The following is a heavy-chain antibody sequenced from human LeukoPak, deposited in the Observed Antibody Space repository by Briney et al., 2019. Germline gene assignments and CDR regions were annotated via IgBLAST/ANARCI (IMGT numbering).Heavy chain of an antibody. CDR1: GYSFILYG. Sequence: ASVKVSCKTSGYSFILYGISWVRQAPGQGPEWMGWISTSTGDTKYTQKFQGRVTMTRDMSTSTVYMELSSLRSEDTAVYYCARDPRPKWELLGGAFDIWGQGTMVTVSS. D-gene: IGHD1-26*01. CDR3: ARDPRPKWELLGGAFDI. J-gene: IGHJ3*02. V-gene: IGHV1-18*01. CDR2: ISTSTGDT.